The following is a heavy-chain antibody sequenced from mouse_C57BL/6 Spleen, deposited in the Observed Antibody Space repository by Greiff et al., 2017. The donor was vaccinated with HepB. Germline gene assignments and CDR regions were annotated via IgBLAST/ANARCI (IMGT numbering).Heavy chain of an antibody. Sequence: VQLQQPGAELVKPGASVKMSCKASGYTFTSYWITWVKQRPGQGLEWIGDIYPGSGSTNYNEKFKSKATLTIDTSSSTAYMQLSSLTSEDSAVDYCAREGVYYDYGDWYFDVWGTGTTVTVSS. V-gene: IGHV1-55*01. D-gene: IGHD2-4*01. CDR1: GYTFTSYW. J-gene: IGHJ1*03. CDR2: IYPGSGST. CDR3: AREGVYYDYGDWYFDV.